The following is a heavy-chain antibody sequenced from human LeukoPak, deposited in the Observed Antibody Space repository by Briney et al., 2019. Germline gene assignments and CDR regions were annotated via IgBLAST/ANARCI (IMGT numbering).Heavy chain of an antibody. Sequence: ASVKVSCKASGYTFTSYGISWVRQAPGQGLEWMGWISAYNGNTNYAQKLQGRVTMTTDTSTSTAYMELRSLRSDDTAVYYCARDNGHCSSTSCYHFDYWGQGTLVTVSS. D-gene: IGHD2-2*03. V-gene: IGHV1-18*01. CDR3: ARDNGHCSSTSCYHFDY. J-gene: IGHJ4*02. CDR1: GYTFTSYG. CDR2: ISAYNGNT.